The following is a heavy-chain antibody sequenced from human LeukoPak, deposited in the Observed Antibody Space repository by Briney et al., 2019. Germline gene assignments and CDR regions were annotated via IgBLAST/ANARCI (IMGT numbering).Heavy chain of an antibody. Sequence: ASVKVSCKASGGTFSSYAISWVRQAPGQGLEWMRGIIPIFGTANYAQKFQGRVTITADESTSTAYMELSSLRSEDTAVYYCARVWEFDAFDIWGQGTMVTVSS. V-gene: IGHV1-69*13. J-gene: IGHJ3*02. CDR2: IIPIFGTA. CDR3: ARVWEFDAFDI. CDR1: GGTFSSYA. D-gene: IGHD3-10*01.